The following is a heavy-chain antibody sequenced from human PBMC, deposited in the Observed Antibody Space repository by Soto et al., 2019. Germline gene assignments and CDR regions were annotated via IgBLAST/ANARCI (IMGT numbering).Heavy chain of an antibody. CDR1: GFTFSSYG. V-gene: IGHV3-30*18. J-gene: IGHJ4*02. CDR2: ISYDGSNK. Sequence: QVQLVESGGGVVQPGRSLRLSCAASGFTFSSYGMHWVRQAPGKGLEWVAVISYDGSNKYYADSVKGRFTISRDNSKNTLYLQMNRLRAEDTAVYYCAKDRIAAAGHQYFDYWGQGTLVTVSS. CDR3: AKDRIAAAGHQYFDY. D-gene: IGHD6-13*01.